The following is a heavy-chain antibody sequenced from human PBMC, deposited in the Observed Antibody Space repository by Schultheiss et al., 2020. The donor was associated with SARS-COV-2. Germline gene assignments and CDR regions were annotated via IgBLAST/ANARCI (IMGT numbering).Heavy chain of an antibody. CDR1: GGSISSGGYY. CDR3: ARDITYYYGSGSYLDAFDI. CDR2: IYYSGST. J-gene: IGHJ3*02. Sequence: SETLSLTCTVSGGSISSGGYYWSWIRQHPGKGLEWIGYIYYSGSTNYNPSLKSRVTMSVDTSKNQFSLKLSSVTAADTAVYYCARDITYYYGSGSYLDAFDIWGQGTMVTVSS. D-gene: IGHD3-10*01. V-gene: IGHV4-61*08.